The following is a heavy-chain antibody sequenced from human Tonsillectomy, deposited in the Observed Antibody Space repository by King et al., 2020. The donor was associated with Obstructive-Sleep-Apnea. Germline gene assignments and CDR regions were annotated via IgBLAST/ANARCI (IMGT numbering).Heavy chain of an antibody. J-gene: IGHJ4*02. CDR2: IYHSGST. CDR3: AISLGSGPFDY. D-gene: IGHD3-3*01. V-gene: IGHV4-30-2*01. Sequence: LQLQESGSGLVKPSQTLSLTCAVSGGSISSGGYSLTWIRQPPGKGLEWIGYIYHSGSTYNNPSLTSRVTISVDRSKNQFSLNLSSVTAADTAVYYCAISLGSGPFDYWGQGTLVTVSS. CDR1: GGSISSGGYS.